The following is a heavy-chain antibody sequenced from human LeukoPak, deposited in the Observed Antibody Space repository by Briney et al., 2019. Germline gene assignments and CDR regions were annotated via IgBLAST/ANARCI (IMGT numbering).Heavy chain of an antibody. CDR1: GDSISGYY. CDR3: ARDKGDYGDYYWFDP. CDR2: IYSSGST. Sequence: SETLSLTCTVSGDSISGYYWSWIRQPPGKGLEWIGFIYSSGSTNYNPSLKSRVTISVDTSKNQFSLKLSSVTAADTAVYYCARDKGDYGDYYWFDPWGQGTLVTVSS. J-gene: IGHJ5*02. V-gene: IGHV4-59*01. D-gene: IGHD4-17*01.